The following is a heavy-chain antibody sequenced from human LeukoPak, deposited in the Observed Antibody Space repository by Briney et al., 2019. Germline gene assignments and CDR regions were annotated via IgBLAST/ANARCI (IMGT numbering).Heavy chain of an antibody. CDR3: ARALSSLRLYYFDS. Sequence: ASAKVSCKASGYIFTGSYIHWVRQTPEQGLEWMGWINPNSGGTNRAQKFQGRATLTGDTSTNTAYMELIRLNSNDTAVYYCARALSSLRLYYFDSWGQGTLVTVSS. CDR1: GYIFTGSY. CDR2: INPNSGGT. D-gene: IGHD6-6*01. J-gene: IGHJ4*02. V-gene: IGHV1-2*02.